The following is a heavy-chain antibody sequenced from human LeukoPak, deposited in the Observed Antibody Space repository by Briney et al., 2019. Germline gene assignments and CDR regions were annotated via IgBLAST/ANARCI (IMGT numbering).Heavy chain of an antibody. J-gene: IGHJ4*02. CDR3: ARDFGEMPNY. Sequence: ASVKVSCKASGYTFTGYYMHWVRQAPGQGLEWMGWISPNSGGTNYAQKFQGRVTMTRDTSISTAYMELSRLRSDDTAVYYCARDFGEMPNYWGQGTLVTVSS. V-gene: IGHV1-2*02. CDR1: GYTFTGYY. CDR2: ISPNSGGT. D-gene: IGHD5-24*01.